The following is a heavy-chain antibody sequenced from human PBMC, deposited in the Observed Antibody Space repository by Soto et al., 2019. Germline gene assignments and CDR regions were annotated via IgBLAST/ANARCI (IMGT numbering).Heavy chain of an antibody. D-gene: IGHD2-15*01. CDR1: RFTFSDYY. J-gene: IGHJ3*02. Sequence: PGGSLRLSCAASRFTFSDYYMTWIRQAPGKGLEWVSYISSSGTGIYYPDSVKGRFTISRDNAKNSLYLQMSSLRAEDTAVYYCARAYSDAFDISGQGTMVTV. CDR3: ARAYSDAFDI. CDR2: ISSSGTGI. V-gene: IGHV3-11*01.